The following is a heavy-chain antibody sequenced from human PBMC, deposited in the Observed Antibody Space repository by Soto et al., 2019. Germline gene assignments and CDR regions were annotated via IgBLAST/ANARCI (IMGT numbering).Heavy chain of an antibody. Sequence: PSETLSLPCSVSGDSIYTVDYFWAWIRQPPGQALEYIGYIYKSATTYYNPSFESRVAISLDTSKSQFSLNVTSVTAADTAVYFCARGRYCLTGRCFPNWFDSWGQGTLVTVSS. CDR1: GDSIYTVDYF. D-gene: IGHD2-15*01. J-gene: IGHJ5*01. V-gene: IGHV4-30-4*01. CDR2: IYKSATT. CDR3: ARGRYCLTGRCFPNWFDS.